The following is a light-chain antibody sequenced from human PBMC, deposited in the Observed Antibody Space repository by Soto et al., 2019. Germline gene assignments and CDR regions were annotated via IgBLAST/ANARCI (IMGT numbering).Light chain of an antibody. V-gene: IGKV1-13*02. CDR3: QQFNIYPLT. CDR2: DAS. J-gene: IGKJ4*01. CDR1: QGISSA. Sequence: AIQLTQSPSSLSASVGDRVTITCRASQGISSALAWYQQKPGKAPNLLIYDASSLESGVPSRFSGSGSGTDFTLTISSLQPEDFATYYCQQFNIYPLTFGGGTKVEIK.